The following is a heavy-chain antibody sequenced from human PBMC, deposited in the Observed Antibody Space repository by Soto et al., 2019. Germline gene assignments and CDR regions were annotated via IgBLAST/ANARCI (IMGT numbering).Heavy chain of an antibody. CDR1: GGTFSSYT. V-gene: IGHV1-69*02. CDR2: IIPILGIA. CDR3: ATHGGNITGTSYYYYYMDV. D-gene: IGHD1-7*01. J-gene: IGHJ6*03. Sequence: GASVKVSCKASGGTFSSYTISWVRQAPGQGLEWMGRIIPILGIANYAQKFQGRVTITADKSTSTAYMELSSLRSEDTAVYYCATHGGNITGTSYYYYYMDVWGKGTTVTVSS.